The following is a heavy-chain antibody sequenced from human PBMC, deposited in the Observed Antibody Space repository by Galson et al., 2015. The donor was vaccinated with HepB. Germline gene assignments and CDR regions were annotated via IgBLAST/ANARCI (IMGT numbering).Heavy chain of an antibody. J-gene: IGHJ3*02. CDR1: GFTFSSYA. D-gene: IGHD3-22*01. Sequence: SLRLSCAASGFTFSSYAMSWVRQAPGKGLEWVSAISGSGGSTYYADSVKGRFTISRDNSKNPLYLQMNSLRAEDTAVYYCAKDFYRHYYDSSGYSYAFDIWGQGTMVTVSS. V-gene: IGHV3-23*01. CDR3: AKDFYRHYYDSSGYSYAFDI. CDR2: ISGSGGST.